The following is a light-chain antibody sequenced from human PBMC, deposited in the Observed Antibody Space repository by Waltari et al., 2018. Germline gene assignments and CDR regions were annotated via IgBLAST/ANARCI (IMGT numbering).Light chain of an antibody. Sequence: DIQMTQSPSPLSASVGDRVLITCRASQGIRNYLAWYQQKPGKVPKALIYAASTLQSGVPSRVSGSGSGTDFTLTISSLQPEDVATYYGQKYNSAPLTFGGGTKVEIK. CDR2: AAS. V-gene: IGKV1-27*01. CDR3: QKYNSAPLT. J-gene: IGKJ4*01. CDR1: QGIRNY.